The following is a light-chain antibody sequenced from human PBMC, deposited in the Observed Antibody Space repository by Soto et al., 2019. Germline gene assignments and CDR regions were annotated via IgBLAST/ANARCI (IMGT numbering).Light chain of an antibody. V-gene: IGLV2-14*01. J-gene: IGLJ1*01. Sequence: QSVLTQPASVSGSPGQSITIPCTGTSSDVGGYNYVSWYQQHPGKAPKLMIYEVSNRPSGVSNRFSGSKSGNTASLTISGLQAEDEADYYCSSYTSSSTPYVFGTGTKATVL. CDR3: SSYTSSSTPYV. CDR2: EVS. CDR1: SSDVGGYNY.